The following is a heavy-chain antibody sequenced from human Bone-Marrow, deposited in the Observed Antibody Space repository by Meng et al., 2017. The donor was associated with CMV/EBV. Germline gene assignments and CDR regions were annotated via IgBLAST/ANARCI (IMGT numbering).Heavy chain of an antibody. J-gene: IGHJ4*02. CDR1: GGSISSSSYY. Sequence: GSLRLSCTVSGGSISSSSYYWGWIRQPPGKGLEWIGSIYYSGSTYYNPSLKSRVTISVDTSKNQFSLKLSSVTAADTAVYYCARVDAITMVRGVPDYWGQGTLVTVSS. D-gene: IGHD3-10*01. CDR2: IYYSGST. V-gene: IGHV4-39*07. CDR3: ARVDAITMVRGVPDY.